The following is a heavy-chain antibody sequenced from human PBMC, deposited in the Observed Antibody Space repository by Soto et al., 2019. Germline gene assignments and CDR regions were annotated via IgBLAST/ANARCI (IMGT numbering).Heavy chain of an antibody. Sequence: VQLVESGGGLVHPGGSLRLSCAASGFTFSNYWMHWVRQAPGKGLVWVSGLNSEGGSTAYADSVKGRFTISRANAENTLFLQMKSLRAEDMAVYCCTRVPRWSEGNYYARGAVAFWGQGTMVTVSS. CDR3: TRVPRWSEGNYYARGAVAF. J-gene: IGHJ3*01. CDR2: LNSEGGST. CDR1: GFTFSNYW. D-gene: IGHD3-22*01. V-gene: IGHV3-74*01.